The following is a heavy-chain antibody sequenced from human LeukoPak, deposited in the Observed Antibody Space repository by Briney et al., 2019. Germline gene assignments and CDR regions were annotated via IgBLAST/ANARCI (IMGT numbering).Heavy chain of an antibody. J-gene: IGHJ6*03. D-gene: IGHD3-3*01. Sequence: SETLSLTCAVYRGSLSGYYWSWLRQPPGKGLEWIGEINHSGSTNYNPSLKSRVTISVDTSKNQFSLKLSSVTAADTAVYYCARGGSGYYPIYYYMDVWGKGTTVTVSS. CDR2: INHSGST. CDR3: ARGGSGYYPIYYYMDV. V-gene: IGHV4-34*01. CDR1: RGSLSGYY.